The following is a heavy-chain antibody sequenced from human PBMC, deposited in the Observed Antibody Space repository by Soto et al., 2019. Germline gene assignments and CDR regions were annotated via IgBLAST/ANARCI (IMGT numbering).Heavy chain of an antibody. CDR3: ARDLMLYVRDN. CDR1: GYTFTSYD. CDR2: MNPNSGNT. J-gene: IGHJ4*02. V-gene: IGHV1-8*01. D-gene: IGHD2-8*01. Sequence: GASVKVSCKASGYTFTSYDISWVRQAPGQGHEWMGWMNPNSGNTGYAQKFRGRVTMTRNTSISTAYMELSSLRSEDTAVYYCARDLMLYVRDNWGQGTLVTVSS.